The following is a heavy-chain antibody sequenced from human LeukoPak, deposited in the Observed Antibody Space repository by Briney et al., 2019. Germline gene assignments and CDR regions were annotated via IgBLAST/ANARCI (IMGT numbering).Heavy chain of an antibody. V-gene: IGHV4-59*01. CDR2: TYYSGST. Sequence: SETLSLTCSVSGGSINSFYWSWIRQPPGKGLEWIGYTYYSGSTNYDPSLKSRVTISVDTSKNQFSLKLSSVTAADTAVYYCARDQRGYFGSGSYYEGRPFYYGVDVWGQGTTVTVSS. CDR1: GGSINSFY. J-gene: IGHJ6*02. CDR3: ARDQRGYFGSGSYYEGRPFYYGVDV. D-gene: IGHD3-10*01.